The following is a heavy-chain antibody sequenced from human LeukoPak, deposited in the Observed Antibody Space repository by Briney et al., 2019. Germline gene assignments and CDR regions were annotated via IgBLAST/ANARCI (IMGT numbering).Heavy chain of an antibody. CDR1: GVSISSYY. V-gene: IGHV4-59*01. J-gene: IGHJ4*02. CDR3: ARGNDFWSGYYTIGPSFDY. CDR2: IYYSGST. D-gene: IGHD3-3*01. Sequence: PSETLSLTCTVSGVSISSYYWSWIRQPPGKGLEWIGYIYYSGSTNYNPSLKSRVTISVDTSKNQFSLKLSSVTAADTAVYYCARGNDFWSGYYTIGPSFDYWGQGTLVTVSS.